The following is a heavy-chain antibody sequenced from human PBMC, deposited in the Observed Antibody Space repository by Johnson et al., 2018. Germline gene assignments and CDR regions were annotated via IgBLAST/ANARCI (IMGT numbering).Heavy chain of an antibody. CDR3: PRWRVRSTNYRYMGV. CDR2: IYPADSDT. V-gene: IGHV5-51*03. J-gene: IGHJ6*03. Sequence: EVQLLESGAEVKKPGESLNISCKGSGYSFTSYWIGWVRQMPGKGLEWMGIIYPADSDTRYSPSFQGQVTISADNSITTAYLQWGSRKASETAMYYCPRWRVRSTNYRYMGVWGKGTPVTVSS. CDR1: GYSFTSYW. D-gene: IGHD2-2*01.